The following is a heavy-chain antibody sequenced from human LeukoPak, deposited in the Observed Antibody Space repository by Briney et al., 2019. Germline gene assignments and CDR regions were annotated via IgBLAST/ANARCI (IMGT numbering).Heavy chain of an antibody. D-gene: IGHD7-27*01. CDR3: AREEGNWGDAFDI. V-gene: IGHV1-18*01. Sequence: GASVMVSCKASGYTFTSYGISWVRQAPGQGLEWMGWISGSNGNANYAQKLQGIVTMTTDTSTSTAYMELRSLRSDDTAVYYCAREEGNWGDAFDIWGQGTMVTVSS. J-gene: IGHJ3*02. CDR1: GYTFTSYG. CDR2: ISGSNGNA.